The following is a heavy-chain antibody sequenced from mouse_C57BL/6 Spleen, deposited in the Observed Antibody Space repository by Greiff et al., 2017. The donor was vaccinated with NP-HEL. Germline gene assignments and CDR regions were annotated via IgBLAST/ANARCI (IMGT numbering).Heavy chain of an antibody. D-gene: IGHD2-3*01. V-gene: IGHV1-82*01. CDR1: GYAFSSSW. CDR2: IYPGDGDT. Sequence: VQLQQSGPELVKPGASVKISCKASGYAFSSSWMNWVKQRPGKGLEWIGRIYPGDGDTNYNGKFKGKATLTADKSSSTAYMQLSSLTSEDSAVYFCARRDGHFPWFAYWGQGTLVTVSA. CDR3: ARRDGHFPWFAY. J-gene: IGHJ3*01.